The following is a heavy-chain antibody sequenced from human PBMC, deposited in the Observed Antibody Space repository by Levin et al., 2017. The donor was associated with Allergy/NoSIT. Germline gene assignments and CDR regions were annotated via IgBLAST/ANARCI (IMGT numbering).Heavy chain of an antibody. CDR1: GGAIRAFY. V-gene: IGHV4-59*08. D-gene: IGHD1-26*01. CDR2: IYHSGSS. CDR3: ARSREGWAFRSMDV. Sequence: SETLSLTYTVSGGAIRAFYWSWIRQPPGKRLEWIGYIYHSGSSDYSPSLKGRVTISMDKSKNQFSLKLNTVTATDTAVYYCARSREGWAFRSMDVWGQGTTVNVTS. J-gene: IGHJ6*02.